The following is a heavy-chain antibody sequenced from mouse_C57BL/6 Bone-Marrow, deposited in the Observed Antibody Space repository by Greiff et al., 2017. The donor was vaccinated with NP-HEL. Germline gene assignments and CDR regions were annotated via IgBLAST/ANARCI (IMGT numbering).Heavy chain of an antibody. Sequence: EVMLVESGGGLVQPGGSLKLSCAASGFTFSDYYMYWVRQTPEKRLEWVAYISNGGGSTYYPDTVKGRFTISRDNAKNTLYLQMSRLKSEDTAMYYCASKYYYGFYAMDYWGQGTSVTVSS. CDR1: GFTFSDYY. J-gene: IGHJ4*01. V-gene: IGHV5-12*01. CDR3: ASKYYYGFYAMDY. D-gene: IGHD1-1*01. CDR2: ISNGGGST.